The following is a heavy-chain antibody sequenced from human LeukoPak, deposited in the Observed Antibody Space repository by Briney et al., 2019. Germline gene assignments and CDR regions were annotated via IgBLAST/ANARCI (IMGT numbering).Heavy chain of an antibody. CDR3: ADLGTPY. V-gene: IGHV3-72*01. J-gene: IGHJ4*02. CDR1: GFTFSSYS. CDR2: IKNKTNSYTT. Sequence: GGSLRLSCAASGFTFSSYSMNWVRQAPGKGLEWVGRIKNKTNSYTTRYAASVQGRFTISRDDLKNSLYLQMNSLKTEDTAVYYCADLGTPYWGQGILVTVSS.